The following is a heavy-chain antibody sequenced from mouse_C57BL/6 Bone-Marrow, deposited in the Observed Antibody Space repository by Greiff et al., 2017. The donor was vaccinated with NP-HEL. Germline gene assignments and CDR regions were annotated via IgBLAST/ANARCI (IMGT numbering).Heavy chain of an antibody. CDR3: AREGGLRRRTYAMDY. CDR2: INYDGSST. Sequence: EVKVMESEGGLVQPGSSMKLSCTASGFTFSDYYMAWVRQVPEKGLEWVANINYDGSSTYYLDSLKSRFIISRDNAKNILYLQMSSLKSEDTATYYCAREGGLRRRTYAMDYWGQGTSVTVSS. J-gene: IGHJ4*01. CDR1: GFTFSDYY. V-gene: IGHV5-16*01. D-gene: IGHD2-4*01.